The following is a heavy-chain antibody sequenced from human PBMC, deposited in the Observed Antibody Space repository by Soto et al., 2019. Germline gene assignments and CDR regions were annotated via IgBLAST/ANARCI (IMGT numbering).Heavy chain of an antibody. V-gene: IGHV4-31*03. CDR1: GGSISSGDYY. Sequence: QVQLQESGPGLVKPSQTLSLTCTVSGGSISSGDYYWSWIRQHPGKGLEWIGYIYYSGSTYYNPSLQSRVTISVETSKTQFSLTLSSVTAADTAVYSCARWWSGSRQGFDPWGQGTLVTVSS. D-gene: IGHD3-3*01. J-gene: IGHJ5*02. CDR2: IYYSGST. CDR3: ARWWSGSRQGFDP.